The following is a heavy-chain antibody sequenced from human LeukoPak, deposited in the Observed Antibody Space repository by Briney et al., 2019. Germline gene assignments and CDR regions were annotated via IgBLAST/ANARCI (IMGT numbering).Heavy chain of an antibody. CDR2: ISSSGRTI. Sequence: GGSLRLSCAASGFTFSDYYMSWIRQAPGKGLEWVSYISSSGRTIYYADSVKGRFTISRDNAMNSLYLQMNSLRAEDTAVYHCARDESGWHPEYWGQGTLVTVSS. D-gene: IGHD6-19*01. CDR3: ARDESGWHPEY. CDR1: GFTFSDYY. V-gene: IGHV3-11*01. J-gene: IGHJ4*02.